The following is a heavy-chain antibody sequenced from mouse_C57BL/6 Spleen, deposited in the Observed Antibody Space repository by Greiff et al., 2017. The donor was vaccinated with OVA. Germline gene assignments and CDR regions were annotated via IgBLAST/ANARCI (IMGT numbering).Heavy chain of an antibody. Sequence: VQLQQPGAELVMPGASVKLSCKASGYTFTSYWMHWVKQRPGQGLEWIGEIDPSDSYTNYNQKFKGKSTLTVDKSSSTAYMQLSSLTSEDSAVYYCARGYYYGSSPPMDYWGQGTSVTVSS. V-gene: IGHV1-69*01. CDR1: GYTFTSYW. D-gene: IGHD1-1*01. J-gene: IGHJ4*01. CDR2: IDPSDSYT. CDR3: ARGYYYGSSPPMDY.